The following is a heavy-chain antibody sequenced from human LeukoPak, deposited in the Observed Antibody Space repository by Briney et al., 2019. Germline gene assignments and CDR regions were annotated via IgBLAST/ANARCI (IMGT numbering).Heavy chain of an antibody. J-gene: IGHJ4*02. V-gene: IGHV4-59*01. CDR3: ARSQWPQLPNC. CDR2: IYYTGNT. Sequence: SETLSLTCTVSGFSISSYYLSWIRQPPGKGLEWIGYIYYTGNTNYNPSLKSRVTISVDTSKNQFSLKLSSVTAADTAVYYCARSQWPQLPNCWGQGTLVTVSS. D-gene: IGHD5-24*01. CDR1: GFSISSYY.